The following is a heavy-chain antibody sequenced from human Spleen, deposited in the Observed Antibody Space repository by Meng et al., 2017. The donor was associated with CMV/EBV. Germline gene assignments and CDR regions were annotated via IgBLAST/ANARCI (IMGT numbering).Heavy chain of an antibody. CDR1: GYTFTSYD. J-gene: IGHJ5*02. Sequence: QLGQSGADVKKRGASLKVSCKASGYTFTSYDMHWVRQAPGQRLEWMGWSNAGNGNTKYSQEFQGRVTITRDTSASTAYMELSSLRSEDTAVYYCARVGPLTSNNWFDPWGQGTLVTVSS. D-gene: IGHD3-9*01. CDR2: SNAGNGNT. CDR3: ARVGPLTSNNWFDP. V-gene: IGHV1-3*02.